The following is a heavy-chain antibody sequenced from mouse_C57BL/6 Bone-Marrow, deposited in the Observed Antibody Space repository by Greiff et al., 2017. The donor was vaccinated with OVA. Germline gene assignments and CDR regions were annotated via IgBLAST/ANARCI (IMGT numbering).Heavy chain of an antibody. Sequence: EVQLQQSGPELVKPGASVKISCKASGYSFTGYYMNWVKQSPEKSLEWIGEINPSTGGTTYNQKFKAKATLTVDKSSSTAYMQLSSLTSEDSAVYYCARGLLRFAYWGQGTLVTVSA. J-gene: IGHJ3*01. D-gene: IGHD2-3*01. V-gene: IGHV1-42*01. CDR3: ARGLLRFAY. CDR1: GYSFTGYY. CDR2: INPSTGGT.